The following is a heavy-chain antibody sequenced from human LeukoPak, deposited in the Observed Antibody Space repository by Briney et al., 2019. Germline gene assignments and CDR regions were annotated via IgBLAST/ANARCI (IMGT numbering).Heavy chain of an antibody. D-gene: IGHD3-22*01. J-gene: IGHJ4*02. CDR2: ISAYNGNT. CDR3: ARAVNYDEALDFDY. CDR1: GYTFTSYG. Sequence: ASVKVSCXASGYTFTSYGISWVRQAPGQGLEWMGWISAYNGNTNYAQKLQGRVTMTTDTSTSTAYMELRSLRSDDTAVYYCARAVNYDEALDFDYWGQGTLVTVSS. V-gene: IGHV1-18*01.